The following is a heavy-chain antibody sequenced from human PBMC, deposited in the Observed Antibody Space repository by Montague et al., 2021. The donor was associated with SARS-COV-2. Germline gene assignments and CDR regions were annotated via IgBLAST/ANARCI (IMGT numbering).Heavy chain of an antibody. CDR1: GFTFSSYG. D-gene: IGHD3-10*01. J-gene: IGHJ4*02. V-gene: IGHV3-33*01. CDR3: ARDSSILLWFGELSV. CDR2: IWYDGSNK. Sequence: SLRLSCAASGFTFSSYGMHWVRQAPGKGLEWVAVIWYDGSNKYYADSVKGRFTTSRDNSKNTLYLQMNSLRAEDTAVYYCARDSSILLWFGELSVWGQGTLVTVSS.